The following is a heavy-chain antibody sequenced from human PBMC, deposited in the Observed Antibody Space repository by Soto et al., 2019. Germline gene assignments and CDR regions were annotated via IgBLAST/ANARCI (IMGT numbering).Heavy chain of an antibody. V-gene: IGHV3-30*18. Sequence: QVQLVESGGGVVQPGRSLRLSCAASGFTFSSYGMHWVRQAPGKGLEWVAVISYDGSNKYYADSVKGRFTISRDNSKNTRYLQMNSLRAEDTAVYYCAKDGGGVAGYWGQGTLVTVSS. D-gene: IGHD6-19*01. J-gene: IGHJ4*02. CDR3: AKDGGGVAGY. CDR1: GFTFSSYG. CDR2: ISYDGSNK.